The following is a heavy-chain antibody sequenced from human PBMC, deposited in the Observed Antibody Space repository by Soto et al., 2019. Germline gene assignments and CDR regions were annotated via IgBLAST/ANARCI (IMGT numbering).Heavy chain of an antibody. CDR1: GFTFSSYA. V-gene: IGHV3-23*01. D-gene: IGHD3-3*01. J-gene: IGHJ4*02. Sequence: EVQLLESGGGLVQPGGSLRLSCAASGFTFSSYAMSWVRQAPGKGLEWVSAISGSGGSTYYADSVKGRFTISRDNSKNTLYLQMNSVRAEDTAVYYCAKDRGDFWSGYYPIDYWGQGTLVTVSS. CDR2: ISGSGGST. CDR3: AKDRGDFWSGYYPIDY.